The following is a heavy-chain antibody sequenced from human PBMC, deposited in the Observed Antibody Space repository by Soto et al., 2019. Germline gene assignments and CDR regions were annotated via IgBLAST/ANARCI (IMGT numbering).Heavy chain of an antibody. CDR2: IHDGGTT. Sequence: QVKLQESGPGLVKPSGTLSLTCAVSGGSINSNGWWTWVRQAPGKGLEWIGEIHDGGTTNYNLSLKSRVTLSIDESKNQFSLDMKSVSAADTAVYYCAGQWAAGYGAFDPWGQGIVVTVSS. D-gene: IGHD3-9*01. CDR3: AGQWAAGYGAFDP. V-gene: IGHV4-4*02. CDR1: GGSINSNGW. J-gene: IGHJ5*02.